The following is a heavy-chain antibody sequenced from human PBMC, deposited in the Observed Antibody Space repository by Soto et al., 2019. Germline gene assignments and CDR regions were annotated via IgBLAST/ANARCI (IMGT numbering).Heavy chain of an antibody. Sequence: QVQLVESGGGLVKPGGSLRLSCAASGFTFSGYYMSWIRQAPGKGLECISYISSSGDRTKYADSVKGRFTISRDNAKKSLYLQMNSVRAEDTAVYYCVRETSYHFDNWGQGTLVTVSS. CDR2: ISSSGDRT. CDR1: GFTFSGYY. V-gene: IGHV3-11*05. J-gene: IGHJ4*02. D-gene: IGHD2-2*01. CDR3: VRETSYHFDN.